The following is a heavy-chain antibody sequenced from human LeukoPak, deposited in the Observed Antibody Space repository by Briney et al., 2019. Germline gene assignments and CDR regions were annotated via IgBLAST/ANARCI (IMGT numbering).Heavy chain of an antibody. J-gene: IGHJ5*02. CDR3: ARRHCSGGSCRETPNWFDP. CDR1: GFTFSSYS. V-gene: IGHV3-48*01. CDR2: ISSSSSTI. D-gene: IGHD2-15*01. Sequence: GGSLRLSCAASGFTFSSYSMNWVRQAPGKGLEWVSYISSSSSTIYYADSVRGRFTISRDNAKNSLYLQMNSLRAEDTAVYYCARRHCSGGSCRETPNWFDPWGQGTLVTVSS.